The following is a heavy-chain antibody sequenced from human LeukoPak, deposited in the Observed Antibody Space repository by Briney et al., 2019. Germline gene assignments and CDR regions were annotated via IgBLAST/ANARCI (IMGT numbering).Heavy chain of an antibody. V-gene: IGHV3-23*01. CDR3: ASHTVTNRGY. Sequence: GGSLRLSCAASGFTFSSYAMSWVRQAPGKGLGWVSAISGSGGSTYYADSVKGRLTISRDNSKNTLYLQMNSLRAEDTAVYYCASHTVTNRGYWGQGTLVTVSS. CDR1: GFTFSSYA. D-gene: IGHD4-17*01. J-gene: IGHJ4*02. CDR2: ISGSGGST.